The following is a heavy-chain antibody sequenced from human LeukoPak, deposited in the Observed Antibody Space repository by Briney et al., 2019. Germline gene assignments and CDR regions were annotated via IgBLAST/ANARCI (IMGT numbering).Heavy chain of an antibody. CDR1: GFTFSSYE. Sequence: GSLRLSCAASGFTFSSYEMNWVRQAPGKGLEWVSYISSSGSTIYYADSVKGRFTISRDNAKNSLYLQMNSLRAEDTAVYYCARVYYGSGSPRWDYWGQGTLVTVSS. CDR2: ISSSGSTI. J-gene: IGHJ4*02. D-gene: IGHD3-10*01. V-gene: IGHV3-48*03. CDR3: ARVYYGSGSPRWDY.